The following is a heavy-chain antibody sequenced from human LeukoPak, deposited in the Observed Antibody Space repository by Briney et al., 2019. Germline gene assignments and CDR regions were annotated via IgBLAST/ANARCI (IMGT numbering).Heavy chain of an antibody. CDR1: GFTFSSYW. V-gene: IGHV3-7*03. D-gene: IGHD2-2*01. Sequence: PGGSLRLSCAASGFTFSSYWMSWVRQAPGKGLEWVANIKQDGSEKYYVDSVKGRFTISRDNAKNSLYLQMNNLRAEDTAVYYCARDHIVVVPAAHPPDVWGQGTTVTVSS. CDR2: IKQDGSEK. CDR3: ARDHIVVVPAAHPPDV. J-gene: IGHJ6*02.